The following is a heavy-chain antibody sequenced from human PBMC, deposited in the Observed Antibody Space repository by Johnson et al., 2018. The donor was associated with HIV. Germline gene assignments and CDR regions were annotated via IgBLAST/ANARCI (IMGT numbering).Heavy chain of an antibody. Sequence: EVQLVESGGALVQPGGSLRLSCAASGFTFSSWPMHWVRQAPGKGLEYVSIITGSGDTYYVNSVKGRFTISRDNSKSTLYLQMDSLRAEDTAVYYCATDYNFWSGRPDSFDVWGQGTMVSVSS. D-gene: IGHD3-3*01. V-gene: IGHV3-64*01. CDR1: GFTFSSWP. J-gene: IGHJ3*01. CDR3: ATDYNFWSGRPDSFDV. CDR2: ITGSGDT.